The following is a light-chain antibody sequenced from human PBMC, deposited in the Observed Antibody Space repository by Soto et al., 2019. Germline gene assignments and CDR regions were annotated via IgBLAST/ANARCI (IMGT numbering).Light chain of an antibody. CDR1: QSVSSY. CDR2: DAS. CDR3: QQRGNWPPLT. V-gene: IGKV3-11*02. J-gene: IGKJ4*01. Sequence: EIVLTQSPATLSLSPGERATLSCRASQSVSSYLAWYQQKPGQAPRLLIYDASNRATGIPARFSGSGSGRDFTITISSLKPEDFAVYYCQQRGNWPPLTFGGGTKVEIK.